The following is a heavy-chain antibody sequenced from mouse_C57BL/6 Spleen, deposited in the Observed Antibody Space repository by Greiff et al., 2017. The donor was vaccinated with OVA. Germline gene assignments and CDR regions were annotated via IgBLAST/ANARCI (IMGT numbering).Heavy chain of an antibody. CDR1: GYSITSGYY. Sequence: ESGPGLVKPSQSLSLTSSVTGYSITSGYYWNWIRQFPGNKLEWMGYISYDGSNNYNPSLKNRISITRDTSKNQFFLKLNSVTTEDTATYYCARDPYYYGSSYGDAMDYWGQGTSVTVSS. V-gene: IGHV3-6*01. CDR3: ARDPYYYGSSYGDAMDY. CDR2: ISYDGSN. D-gene: IGHD1-1*01. J-gene: IGHJ4*01.